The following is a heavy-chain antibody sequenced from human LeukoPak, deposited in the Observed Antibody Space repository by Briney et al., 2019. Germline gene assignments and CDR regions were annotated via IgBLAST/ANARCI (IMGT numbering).Heavy chain of an antibody. CDR2: IYYSGST. D-gene: IGHD2-15*01. Sequence: SETLSLTCTVSGGSISSYYWSWIRQPPGKGLEWIGYIYYSGSTNYNPSLKSRVTISVDTSKNQFSLKLSSVTAADTAVYYCAAQGHCSGGSCYFPLDYWGQGTLVTVSS. CDR3: AAQGHCSGGSCYFPLDY. J-gene: IGHJ4*02. V-gene: IGHV4-59*12. CDR1: GGSISSYY.